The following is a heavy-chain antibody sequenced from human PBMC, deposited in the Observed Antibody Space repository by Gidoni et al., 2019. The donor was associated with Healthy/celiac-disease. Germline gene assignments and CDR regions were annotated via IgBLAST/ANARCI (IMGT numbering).Heavy chain of an antibody. V-gene: IGHV3-30*18. J-gene: IGHJ6*02. D-gene: IGHD5-18*01. Sequence: QVQLVASGGGVVQPGRSLRLSCAAYGFPFSSYGMHWARQAPGKGLGWVAVISYDGSNKYYADSVKGRFTISRDNSKNTLYLQMNSLRAEDTAVYYCAKPLDTAMVTDPYGMDVWGQGTTVTVSS. CDR1: GFPFSSYG. CDR2: ISYDGSNK. CDR3: AKPLDTAMVTDPYGMDV.